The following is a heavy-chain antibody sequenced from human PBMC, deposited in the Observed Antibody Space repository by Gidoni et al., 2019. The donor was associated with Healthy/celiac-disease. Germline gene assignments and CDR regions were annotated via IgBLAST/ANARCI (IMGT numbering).Heavy chain of an antibody. Sequence: QVQLVESGGGVVQPGRSLRLSCAASGFTFSSYGMHWVRQAPGKGLECVAVISYDGSNKYYADSVKGRFTISRDNSKNTLYLQMNSLRAEDTAVYYCAIGRRITMIVDGLFDYWGQGTLVTVSS. J-gene: IGHJ4*02. CDR2: ISYDGSNK. D-gene: IGHD3-22*01. V-gene: IGHV3-30*03. CDR1: GFTFSSYG. CDR3: AIGRRITMIVDGLFDY.